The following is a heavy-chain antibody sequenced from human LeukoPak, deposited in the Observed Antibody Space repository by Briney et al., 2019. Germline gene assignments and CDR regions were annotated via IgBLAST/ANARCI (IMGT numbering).Heavy chain of an antibody. CDR3: AGDYYDSSGYYKNWYFDL. D-gene: IGHD3-22*01. Sequence: SETLSLTCTVSGDSISSSSYYWGWIRQPPGKGLEWIGSIYYSGSTYYKSSLKSRVTISVDTSKNQFSLKLSSVTAADTAVYYCAGDYYDSSGYYKNWYFDLWGRGTLVTVSS. CDR1: GDSISSSSYY. V-gene: IGHV4-39*07. J-gene: IGHJ2*01. CDR2: IYYSGST.